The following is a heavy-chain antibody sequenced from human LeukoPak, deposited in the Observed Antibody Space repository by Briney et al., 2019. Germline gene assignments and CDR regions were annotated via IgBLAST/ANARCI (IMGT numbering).Heavy chain of an antibody. J-gene: IGHJ4*02. CDR3: ARWEWLNYFDY. D-gene: IGHD5-12*01. CDR1: GFTFSSYG. Sequence: GGSLRLSCAASGFTFSSYGMHWVRQAPGKGLEWVANIKQDGSEKYYVDSVKGRFTISRDNAKNSLYLQMNSLRAEDTAVYYCARWEWLNYFDYWGQGTLVTVSS. CDR2: IKQDGSEK. V-gene: IGHV3-7*01.